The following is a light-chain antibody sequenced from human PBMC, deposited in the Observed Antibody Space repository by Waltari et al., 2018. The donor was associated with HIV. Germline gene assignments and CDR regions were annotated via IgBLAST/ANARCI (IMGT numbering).Light chain of an antibody. V-gene: IGLV4-69*01. CDR2: RNSDGSH. Sequence: QLVLTQSPSASASLGASVKLTCTLSSGHSDYAIAWHQQQPETGPRYLMKRNSDGSHLRGTGIPVRFAGSSSGAERYLTISSRQSEDEADYYWQSWDTGIRVFGGGTKLTVL. CDR3: QSWDTGIRV. CDR1: SGHSDYA. J-gene: IGLJ3*02.